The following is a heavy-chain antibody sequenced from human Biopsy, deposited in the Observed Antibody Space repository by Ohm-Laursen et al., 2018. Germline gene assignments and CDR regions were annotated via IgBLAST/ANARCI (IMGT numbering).Heavy chain of an antibody. CDR3: ARDSGGGDSINGWYDALDL. CDR2: INKDGSVT. CDR1: GFTFSQYW. V-gene: IGHV3-7*01. Sequence: SLRLSCSASGFTFSQYWMTWVRQSPGKGLEWVANINKDGSVTNYLDSVKGRFAVSRDNAKNSAYLQMNSLRTEDTAIYYCARDSGGGDSINGWYDALDLWGQGTTVIVSS. J-gene: IGHJ6*02. D-gene: IGHD2-8*01.